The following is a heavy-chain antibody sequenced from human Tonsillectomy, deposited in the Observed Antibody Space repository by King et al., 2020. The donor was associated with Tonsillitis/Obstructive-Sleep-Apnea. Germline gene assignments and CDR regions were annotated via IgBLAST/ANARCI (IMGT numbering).Heavy chain of an antibody. Sequence: VQLVESGGGLVQPGGSLRLSCAASGFTFSSYEMNWVRQAPGKGLEWLSYISSRGSTIYYADSVKGRFTITRDNAKNSLYLQMNSLRAEDTAVYYCARSHWGGIGITSFGVGPDHEAFDIWGQGTMVTVSP. J-gene: IGHJ3*02. V-gene: IGHV3-48*03. D-gene: IGHD3-3*01. CDR1: GFTFSSYE. CDR2: ISSRGSTI. CDR3: ARSHWGGIGITSFGVGPDHEAFDI.